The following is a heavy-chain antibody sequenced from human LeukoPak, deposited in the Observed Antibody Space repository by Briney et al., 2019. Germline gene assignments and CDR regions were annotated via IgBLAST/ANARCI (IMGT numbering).Heavy chain of an antibody. J-gene: IGHJ5*02. CDR3: AKGSSGYFVDL. V-gene: IGHV3-23*01. Sequence: GGSLRLSCAASGFIFNNYGLIWVRQAPGKGLEWVSAISNDGGGTNYAHFVKGRFTISRDNSKNTLFLQMNSLRAEDTALYYCAKGSSGYFVDLWGQGTLVTVSS. CDR1: GFIFNNYG. CDR2: ISNDGGGT. D-gene: IGHD3-22*01.